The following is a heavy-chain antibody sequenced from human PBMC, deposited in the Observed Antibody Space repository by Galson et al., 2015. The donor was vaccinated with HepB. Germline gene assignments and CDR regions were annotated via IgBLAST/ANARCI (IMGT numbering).Heavy chain of an antibody. Sequence: SLRLSCAASGFTLGDYAMSWVRQAPGKGLEWVGFIRSKAYGGTTEYAASVKGRFTISRDDSKSIAYLQMNSLKTEDTAVYYCTRDILLELPGEAFDIWGQGTMVTVSS. V-gene: IGHV3-49*04. J-gene: IGHJ3*02. D-gene: IGHD1-7*01. CDR3: TRDILLELPGEAFDI. CDR1: GFTLGDYA. CDR2: IRSKAYGGTT.